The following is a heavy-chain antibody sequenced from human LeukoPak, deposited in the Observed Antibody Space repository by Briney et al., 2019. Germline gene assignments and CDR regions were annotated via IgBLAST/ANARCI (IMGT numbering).Heavy chain of an antibody. CDR3: ARGSSSWYYFDY. J-gene: IGHJ4*02. V-gene: IGHV3-21*01. Sequence: GGSLRLSCAASGFTFSSYSMNWVRQAPGKGLEWVSSISSSSSYIYYADSVKGRFTISRDSAKNSLYLQMNSLRAEDTAVYYCARGSSSWYYFDYWGQGTLVTVSS. CDR1: GFTFSSYS. CDR2: ISSSSSYI. D-gene: IGHD6-13*01.